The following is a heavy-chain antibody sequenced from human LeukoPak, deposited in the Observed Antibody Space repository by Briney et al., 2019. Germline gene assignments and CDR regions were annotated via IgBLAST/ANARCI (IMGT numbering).Heavy chain of an antibody. D-gene: IGHD1-26*01. CDR1: GFTLSGYW. CDR3: ARHGSGSYYYYYYMDV. CDR2: INYDGSGT. J-gene: IGHJ6*03. Sequence: GSLRLSCAASGFTLSGYWMHWVRQAPGKGLVWVSRINYDGSGTSYADSVKGRFTMSRDNAKNTVYLQMNSLRVEDTAVYYCARHGSGSYYYYYYMDVWGKGTTVTVSS. V-gene: IGHV3-74*01.